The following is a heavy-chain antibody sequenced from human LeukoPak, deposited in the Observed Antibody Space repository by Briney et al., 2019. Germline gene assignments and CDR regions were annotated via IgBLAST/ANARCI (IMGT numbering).Heavy chain of an antibody. V-gene: IGHV3-9*01. CDR1: GFTFDDYA. CDR2: ISWNSGSI. CDR3: AKDSSTMVWGVFDY. D-gene: IGHD3-10*01. J-gene: IGHJ4*02. Sequence: QTGGSLRLSCAASGFTFDDYAMHWVRQAPGKGLEWVSGISWNSGSIGYADSVKGRFTISRDNAKNSLYLQMNSLRAEDKALYYCAKDSSTMVWGVFDYWGQGTLVTVSS.